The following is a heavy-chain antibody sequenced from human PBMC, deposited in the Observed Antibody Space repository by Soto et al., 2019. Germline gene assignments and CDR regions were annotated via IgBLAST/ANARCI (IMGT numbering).Heavy chain of an antibody. J-gene: IGHJ6*03. CDR2: INHSGST. D-gene: IGHD3-10*01. CDR1: GGSCSGYY. V-gene: IGHV4-34*01. CDR3: AVPGRLLFGELSPLYFYIDV. Sequence: QVQLQQWGAGLLKPSEPLSLTCAVDGGSCSGYYWCWIRQPPGKGLARIGEINHSGSTTYNPSLKSRVTISVETSMNQFSMKLRYVTAADTAVYYCAVPGRLLFGELSPLYFYIDVWGKGTTVTGSS.